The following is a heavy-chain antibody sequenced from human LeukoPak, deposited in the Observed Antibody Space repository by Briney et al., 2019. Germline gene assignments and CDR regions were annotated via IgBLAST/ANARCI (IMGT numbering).Heavy chain of an antibody. J-gene: IGHJ5*02. V-gene: IGHV4-59*08. D-gene: IGHD2-15*01. CDR1: GGSISSYY. Sequence: SETLSLTCTVSGGSISSYYWSWIRQPPGKGLEWIGYIYYSGSTNYNPSLKSRVTISVDTSKNQFSLKLSSVTAADTAVYYCARVGRYCSGGSCYFDPWGQGTLVTVSS. CDR3: ARVGRYCSGGSCYFDP. CDR2: IYYSGST.